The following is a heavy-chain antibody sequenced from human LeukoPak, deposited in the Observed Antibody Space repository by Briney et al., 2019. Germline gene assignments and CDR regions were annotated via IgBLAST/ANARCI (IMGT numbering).Heavy chain of an antibody. V-gene: IGHV3-23*01. J-gene: IGHJ4*02. D-gene: IGHD6-25*01. CDR3: AKPLAPQTGCSSAAN. Sequence: GGSLRLSCAASGFTFSSYAMTWVRQAPGKGLEWVSLISIGGITYYADSVKGRFTISRDNSKNTLYLQMNSLRAEDTAVYYCAKPLAPQTGCSSAANWGQGTLVTVSS. CDR1: GFTFSSYA. CDR2: ISIGGIT.